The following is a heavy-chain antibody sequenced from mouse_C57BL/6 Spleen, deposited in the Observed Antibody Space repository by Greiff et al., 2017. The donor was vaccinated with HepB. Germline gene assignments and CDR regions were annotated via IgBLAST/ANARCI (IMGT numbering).Heavy chain of an antibody. CDR2: INPSSGYT. J-gene: IGHJ4*01. CDR1: GYTFTSYW. Sequence: VQLQQSGAELAKPGASVKLSCKASGYTFTSYWMHWVKQRPGQGLEWIGYINPSSGYTKYNQKFKDKATLTAEKSSSTAYMQLSSLTYEDSAVYYCASSAQPTRAMDYWRQGTSVTVSS. V-gene: IGHV1-7*01. D-gene: IGHD3-2*02. CDR3: ASSAQPTRAMDY.